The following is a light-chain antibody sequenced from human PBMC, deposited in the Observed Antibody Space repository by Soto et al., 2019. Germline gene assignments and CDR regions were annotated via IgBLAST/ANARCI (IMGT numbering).Light chain of an antibody. V-gene: IGLV1-44*01. CDR3: AAWDDGRNGRYV. CDR1: SSHIGSNT. CDR2: SNN. J-gene: IGLJ1*01. Sequence: QSVLTQPPSASGTPGQRVIISCSGSSSHIGSNTVNWYQQLPGTAPKLLIYSNNQRPSGVPDRFSGSKSGTSASLAISGLQSEDEADYYCAAWDDGRNGRYVFGPGTKVTVL.